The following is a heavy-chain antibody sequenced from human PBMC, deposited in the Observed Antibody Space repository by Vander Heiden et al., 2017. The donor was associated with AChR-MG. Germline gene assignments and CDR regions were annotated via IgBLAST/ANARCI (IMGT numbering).Heavy chain of an antibody. CDR1: GFTFSSYA. D-gene: IGHD6-6*01. CDR2: ISGSGGST. CDR3: ANFGTSIAGG. V-gene: IGHV3-23*01. J-gene: IGHJ4*02. Sequence: EVQLLESGGGLVQLGASLRISCAASGFTFSSYAMRWVRQAQGKGLEWDSAISGSGGSTYYADSGKGRLTISRDNSKNTLYLQMNSLRAEDTAVYYCANFGTSIAGGWGQGTLVTVSS.